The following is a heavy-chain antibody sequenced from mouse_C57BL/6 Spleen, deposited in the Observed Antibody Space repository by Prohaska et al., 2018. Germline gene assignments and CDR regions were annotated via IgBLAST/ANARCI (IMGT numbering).Heavy chain of an antibody. J-gene: IGHJ2*01. CDR2: INPNNGGT. V-gene: IGHV1-22*01. Sequence: HGKSLEWIGYINPNNGGTSYNQKFKGKATLTVNKSSSTAYMELRSLTSEDSAVYYCARSGDFDYWGQGTTLTVSS. CDR3: ARSGDFDY.